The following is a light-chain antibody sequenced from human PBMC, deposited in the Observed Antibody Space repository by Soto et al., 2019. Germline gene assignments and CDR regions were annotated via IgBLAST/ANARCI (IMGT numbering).Light chain of an antibody. V-gene: IGKV1-5*03. CDR3: QQYNTYTWT. Sequence: DIQLTPSPDTLSSSVGERVTLTCLASQSISSWLAWYQQKPGKAPKLLIYKASSLESGVPSRFSGSGSGTEFTLTISSLQPDDFATYYCQQYNTYTWTFGPGTKVDI. CDR2: KAS. CDR1: QSISSW. J-gene: IGKJ1*01.